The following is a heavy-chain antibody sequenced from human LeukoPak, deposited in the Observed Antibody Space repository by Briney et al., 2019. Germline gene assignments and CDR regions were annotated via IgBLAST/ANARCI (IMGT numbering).Heavy chain of an antibody. D-gene: IGHD3-22*01. V-gene: IGHV3-23*01. CDR3: AKRHGSGYYRFDY. Sequence: GGSLRHSCAASGFTFSSYAMSWVPQAPGKGLEWGSAISGSGGSTYYADSVKGRFTISRDNSKNTLYLQMNSLRAEDTAVYYCAKRHGSGYYRFDYWGQGTLVTVSS. J-gene: IGHJ4*02. CDR1: GFTFSSYA. CDR2: ISGSGGST.